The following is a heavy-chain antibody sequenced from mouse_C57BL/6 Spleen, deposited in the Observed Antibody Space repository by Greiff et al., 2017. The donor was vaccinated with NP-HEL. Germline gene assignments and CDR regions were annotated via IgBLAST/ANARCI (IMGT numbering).Heavy chain of an antibody. CDR1: GFTFSSYA. CDR2: ISDGGSYT. J-gene: IGHJ2*01. V-gene: IGHV5-4*03. D-gene: IGHD2-4*01. CDR3: ARIPYYDYDAPCDY. Sequence: EVKLEESGGGLVKPGGSLKLSCAASGFTFSSYAMSWVRQTPEKRLEWVATISDGGSYTYYPDNVTGRFTISRDNAKNNLYLQMSHLKSEDTAMYYCARIPYYDYDAPCDYWGQGTTLTVSS.